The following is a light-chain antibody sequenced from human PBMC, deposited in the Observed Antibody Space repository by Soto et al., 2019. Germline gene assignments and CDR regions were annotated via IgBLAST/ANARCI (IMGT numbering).Light chain of an antibody. J-gene: IGKJ3*01. Sequence: ELVMTQSPCTLSVSPGERATLVCSASQSVSNNLAWYQQKPFKAPMLLIYDASTRATGIPPRFSGSGSGTEFTLTIISLQSEDYAAYYCHQYNKWPSFTFGPGTQVDIK. V-gene: IGKV3-15*01. CDR1: QSVSNN. CDR3: HQYNKWPSFT. CDR2: DAS.